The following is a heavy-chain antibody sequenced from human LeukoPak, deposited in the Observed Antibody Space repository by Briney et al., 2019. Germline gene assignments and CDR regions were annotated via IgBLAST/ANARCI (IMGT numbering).Heavy chain of an antibody. J-gene: IGHJ4*02. CDR2: ISSSSTI. D-gene: IGHD2-15*01. V-gene: IGHV3-48*01. CDR1: GFTFSSYS. Sequence: GGSLRLSCAASGFTFSSYSMNWVRQAPGKGLEWVSYISSSSTIYYADSVKGRFTISRDNAKNSLYLQMNSLRAEDTAVYYCARGSWNSHYFDYWGQGTLVTVSS. CDR3: ARGSWNSHYFDY.